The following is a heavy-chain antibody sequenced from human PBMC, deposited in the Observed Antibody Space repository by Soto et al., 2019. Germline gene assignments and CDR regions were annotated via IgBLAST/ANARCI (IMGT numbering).Heavy chain of an antibody. V-gene: IGHV4-59*01. CDR2: VTYSGGP. D-gene: IGHD2-2*01. CDR3: ARDAGYQLTGAFDI. J-gene: IGHJ3*02. CDR1: GGSISTYY. Sequence: QVQVQESGPGLVKPSETLSLTRTVSGGSISTYYCSWIRQPPGKGLEWIGYVTYSGGPTYNPSLKSRVTISVDTYKKFSLNLTSVTAADTAVYYCARDAGYQLTGAFDIWGQGTMVTVSS.